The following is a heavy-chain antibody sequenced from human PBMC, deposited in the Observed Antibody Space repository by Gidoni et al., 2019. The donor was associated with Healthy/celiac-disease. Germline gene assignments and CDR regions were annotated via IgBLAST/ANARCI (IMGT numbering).Heavy chain of an antibody. V-gene: IGHV3-21*01. Sequence: EVQLVESGGGLVKHGASLRLSCAASGFTFSSYSMNWVRQAPGKGLEWVSSISSSSSYIYYADSVKGRFTISRDNAKNALYREMNSLRAEDTAVYYCAREGATYNWNDVSPDAFDIWGQGTMVTVSS. D-gene: IGHD1-1*01. CDR1: GFTFSSYS. CDR3: AREGATYNWNDVSPDAFDI. CDR2: ISSSSSYI. J-gene: IGHJ3*02.